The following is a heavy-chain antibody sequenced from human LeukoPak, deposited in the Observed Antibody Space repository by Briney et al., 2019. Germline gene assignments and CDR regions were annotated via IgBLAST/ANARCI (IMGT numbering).Heavy chain of an antibody. Sequence: QTGGSLRLSCAASGFTFTNHGMNWVRQAPGKGLEWVSGISPSGDIKYYADSVKGRFTISSDNSKNMLSLEVISLTADDTAVYYCARDDAWIRFGEWSQGTLVTVSS. V-gene: IGHV3-23*01. CDR2: ISPSGDIK. J-gene: IGHJ4*02. D-gene: IGHD3-10*01. CDR3: ARDDAWIRFGE. CDR1: GFTFTNHG.